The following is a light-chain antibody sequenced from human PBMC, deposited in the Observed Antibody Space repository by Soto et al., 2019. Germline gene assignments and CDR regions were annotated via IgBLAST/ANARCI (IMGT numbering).Light chain of an antibody. CDR2: DAS. Sequence: DIQMTQSPSTLSASVGDRVTITCRASQSISSWLAWYQQKPGKAPKLLIYDASSLESGVPSRFSGSGSGTEFTLTISSLQPEDVATYYCQHSYSTLYTFGQGTKLEIK. CDR1: QSISSW. CDR3: QHSYSTLYT. V-gene: IGKV1-5*01. J-gene: IGKJ2*01.